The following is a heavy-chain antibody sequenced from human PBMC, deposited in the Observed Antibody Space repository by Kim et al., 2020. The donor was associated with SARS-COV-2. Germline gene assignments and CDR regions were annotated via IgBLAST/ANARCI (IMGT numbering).Heavy chain of an antibody. CDR3: SSPPDCSYNRCLFD. Sequence: ASVKVSCRASGYSFSSNGISWIRQSPGQRFEWMGWISGYNGNTKYAEKFQGRLTTTTDTAASTASMELRNLRSDDTALYYCSSPPDCSYNRCLFD. CDR2: ISGYNGNT. J-gene: IGHJ3*02. V-gene: IGHV1-18*01. CDR1: GYSFSSNG. D-gene: IGHD2-21*01.